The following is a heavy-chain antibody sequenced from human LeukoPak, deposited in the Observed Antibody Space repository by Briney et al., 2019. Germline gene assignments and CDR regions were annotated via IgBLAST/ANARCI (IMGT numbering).Heavy chain of an antibody. V-gene: IGHV3-43*01. Sequence: PGGSLRLSCAASGFTFDDYTMHWVRQAPGEGLEWVSLISWDGGSTYYADSVKGRFTISRDNSKNSLYLQMNSLRTEDTALYYCAKGGRYYYYGMDVWGQGTTVTVSS. J-gene: IGHJ6*02. CDR2: ISWDGGST. CDR1: GFTFDDYT. CDR3: AKGGRYYYYGMDV.